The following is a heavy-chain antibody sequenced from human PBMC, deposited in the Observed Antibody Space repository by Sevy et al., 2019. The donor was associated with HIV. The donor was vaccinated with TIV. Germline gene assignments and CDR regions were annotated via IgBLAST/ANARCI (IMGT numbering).Heavy chain of an antibody. CDR1: GGSITSVNW. V-gene: IGHV4-4*02. CDR2: IYHSGST. J-gene: IGHJ5*02. Sequence: SETLSLTCAVSGGSITSVNWWHWVRQPPGKGLEWIGEIYHSGSTNYNPSLKSRVTISVDNSKNQFSLNLYSVTAADTAVYYGARGGETPRGFDPWGQGSLVTVSS. CDR3: ARGGETPRGFDP. D-gene: IGHD3-16*01.